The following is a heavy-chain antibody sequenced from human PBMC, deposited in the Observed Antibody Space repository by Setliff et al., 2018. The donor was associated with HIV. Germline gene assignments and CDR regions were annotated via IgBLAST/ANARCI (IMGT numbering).Heavy chain of an antibody. CDR3: TSRPPNSSSRRFDP. V-gene: IGHV3-15*01. D-gene: IGHD6-13*01. J-gene: IGHJ5*02. CDR1: GFILSEDW. CDR2: IKSKIDGGTA. Sequence: GGSLRLSCAVSGFILSEDWMSWVRQAPGKGLEWLGRIKSKIDGGTADYAAPVKGRFTISRDDSKNTLYLQMNSLKIEDTAMYYCTSRPPNSSSRRFDPWGQGTLVTVSS.